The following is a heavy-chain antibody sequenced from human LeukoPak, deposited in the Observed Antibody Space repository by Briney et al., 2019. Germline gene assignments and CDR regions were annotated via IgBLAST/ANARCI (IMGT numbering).Heavy chain of an antibody. V-gene: IGHV1-2*06. CDR1: GYTFTGYY. D-gene: IGHD2-15*01. CDR3: AMGIVVVVAATDPRRAFDI. CDR2: INPNSGGT. Sequence: GASVKVSRKASGYTFTGYYMHWVRQAPGQGLEWMGRINPNSGGTNYAQKFRGRVTMTRDTSIRTAYMELSRLRSDDTAVYYCAMGIVVVVAATDPRRAFDIWGQGTMVTVSS. J-gene: IGHJ3*02.